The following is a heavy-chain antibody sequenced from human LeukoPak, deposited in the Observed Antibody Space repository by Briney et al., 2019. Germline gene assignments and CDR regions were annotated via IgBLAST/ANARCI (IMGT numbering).Heavy chain of an antibody. CDR1: GYSISSGYF. J-gene: IGHJ3*02. V-gene: IGHV4-38-2*02. Sequence: SETLSLTCTVSGYSISSGYFWGWIRQPPGKGLEWIGSIYHSESTYYNPSLKSRITISLDTSKNQFSLKLSSVTAADTAVYYCARDGRYYYAFDIWGQGTMVTVSS. D-gene: IGHD1-26*01. CDR3: ARDGRYYYAFDI. CDR2: IYHSEST.